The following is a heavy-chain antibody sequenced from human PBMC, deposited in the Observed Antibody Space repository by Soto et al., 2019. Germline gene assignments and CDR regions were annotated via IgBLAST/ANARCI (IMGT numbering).Heavy chain of an antibody. J-gene: IGHJ6*03. CDR2: ISSSSSTI. CDR3: ARKVITAFYYYMDV. D-gene: IGHD3-22*01. CDR1: GFPFSSYS. V-gene: IGHV3-48*01. Sequence: GGSLRLSCAASGFPFSSYSMNWVRQAPGKGLEWVSYISSSSSTIYYADSVKGRFTISRDNAKNSLYLQMNSLRAEDTAVYYCARKVITAFYYYMDVWGKGTTVTVSS.